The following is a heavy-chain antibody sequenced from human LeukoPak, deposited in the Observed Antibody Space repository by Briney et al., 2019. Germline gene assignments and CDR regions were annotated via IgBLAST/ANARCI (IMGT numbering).Heavy chain of an antibody. CDR3: ARGHVPRD. CDR1: GGSFNDFY. Sequence: LETLSLTCAVYGGSFNDFYGSWIRQSPGKGLEWIGEISQSGRTNYNPSLRSRVTISIDTSKNQFSLKLNSVTAADTAVYYCARGHVPRDWGQGNLVIVSS. J-gene: IGHJ4*02. CDR2: ISQSGRT. D-gene: IGHD3-10*01. V-gene: IGHV4-34*01.